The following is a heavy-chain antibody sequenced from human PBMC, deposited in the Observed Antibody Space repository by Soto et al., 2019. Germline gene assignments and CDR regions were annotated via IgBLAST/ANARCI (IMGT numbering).Heavy chain of an antibody. CDR3: AMGASMVRGVILDAFDI. V-gene: IGHV1-3*01. Sequence: QVQLVQSGAEVKKPGDSVKVSCKASGYTFTSYAMHWVRQAPGQRLEWMGWINAGNGNTKYSQKFQGRVTITRDTSASTAYMELSSLRSEDTAVYYCAMGASMVRGVILDAFDIWGQGTMVTVSS. J-gene: IGHJ3*02. D-gene: IGHD3-10*01. CDR1: GYTFTSYA. CDR2: INAGNGNT.